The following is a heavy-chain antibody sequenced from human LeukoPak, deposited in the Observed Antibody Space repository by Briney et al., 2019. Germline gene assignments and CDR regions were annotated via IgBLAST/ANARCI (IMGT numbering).Heavy chain of an antibody. V-gene: IGHV4-34*01. CDR3: ARGLNY. J-gene: IGHJ4*02. Sequence: SETLSLTCAVYGGSFSGYYWSWIRQPPGKGLEWIGEINHSGSTNYDPSLKSRVTISVDTSKNQFSLKLSSVTAADTAVYYCARGLNYWGQGTLVTVSS. CDR2: INHSGST. CDR1: GGSFSGYY.